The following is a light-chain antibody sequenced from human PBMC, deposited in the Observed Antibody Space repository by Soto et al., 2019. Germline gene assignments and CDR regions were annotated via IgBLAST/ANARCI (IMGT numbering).Light chain of an antibody. Sequence: QSALTQPASGSGSPGQSITFSCTGTSSDVGSSNLVSWYQQHPGKAPKLLIYEVSKRPSRVSNRFSGSKSGNTASLTISGLQAEDEADYYCCSYAGSSTHVFGTGTKVTVL. V-gene: IGLV2-23*02. CDR3: CSYAGSSTHV. CDR1: SSDVGSSNL. CDR2: EVS. J-gene: IGLJ1*01.